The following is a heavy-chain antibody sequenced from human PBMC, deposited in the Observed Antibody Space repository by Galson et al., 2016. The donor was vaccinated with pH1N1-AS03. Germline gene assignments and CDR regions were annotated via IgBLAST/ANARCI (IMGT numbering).Heavy chain of an antibody. D-gene: IGHD5-24*01. CDR1: GFPFSTYA. Sequence: SLRLSCAASGFPFSTYAMHWVRQAPGKGLEWVAVISNDGRNKIYADSVKGRLTISRDSSKNILYLEMNSLRAKDTAAYYCARASRWLQIGFDYWGQGTLVTVSS. J-gene: IGHJ4*02. CDR3: ARASRWLQIGFDY. V-gene: IGHV3-30-3*01. CDR2: ISNDGRNK.